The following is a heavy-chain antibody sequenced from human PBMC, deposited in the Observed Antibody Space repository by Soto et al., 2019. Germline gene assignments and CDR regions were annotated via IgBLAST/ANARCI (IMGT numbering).Heavy chain of an antibody. J-gene: IGHJ4*02. V-gene: IGHV1-18*01. CDR1: GYTFTSYG. CDR2: ISAYNGNT. D-gene: IGHD1-1*01. CDR3: ARDRKGQLERLSY. Sequence: QVQLVQSGAEVKKPGASVKVSCKASGYTFTSYGISWVRQAPGQGLEWMGWISAYNGNTNYAQKLQGRVTMTTDTXTSKSYRELRSLRSDDTAVYYCARDRKGQLERLSYWGQGTLVTVSS.